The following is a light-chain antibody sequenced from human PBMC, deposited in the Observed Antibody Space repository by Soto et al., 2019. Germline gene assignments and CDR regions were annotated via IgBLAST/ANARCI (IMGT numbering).Light chain of an antibody. CDR1: SSNIGSNT. CDR2: TNN. Sequence: QSVLTQPPSTSGTPGQRVTISCSGSSSNIGSNTVHWYQQIPGTAPKLLIYTNNQRSSGVSDRFSGSKYDTSASLVISGLQSEDEAYYYCATWENGLTGVVFGGGTKVTVL. J-gene: IGLJ2*01. CDR3: ATWENGLTGVV. V-gene: IGLV1-44*01.